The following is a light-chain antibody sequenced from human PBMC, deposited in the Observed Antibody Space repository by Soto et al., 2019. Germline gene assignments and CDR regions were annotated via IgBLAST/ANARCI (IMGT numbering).Light chain of an antibody. CDR3: QQYPGT. CDR2: GAS. J-gene: IGKJ1*01. V-gene: IGKV3-20*01. Sequence: EIVLTQSPGTLSLSPGERATLSCRASQSVSSSYLAWYQQKPGQAPRLLIYGASSRATGIPDRFSGSGSGTDFTLTISRLEPEDFAVYYCQQYPGTFCQGTKVDIK. CDR1: QSVSSSY.